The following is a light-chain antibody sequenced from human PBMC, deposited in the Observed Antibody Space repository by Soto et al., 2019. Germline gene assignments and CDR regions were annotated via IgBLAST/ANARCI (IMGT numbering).Light chain of an antibody. J-gene: IGKJ1*01. CDR3: QQYGSSRPWT. Sequence: EIVLTQSPGTLSLSPGERATLSCRANQSVSSDFLAWYQQKPGQAPRLLLYGASSRATAIPDRFSGSGAGTDFTLTISRLEPEDFAVYYCQQYGSSRPWTFGQGTKVEIK. CDR1: QSVSSDF. V-gene: IGKV3-20*01. CDR2: GAS.